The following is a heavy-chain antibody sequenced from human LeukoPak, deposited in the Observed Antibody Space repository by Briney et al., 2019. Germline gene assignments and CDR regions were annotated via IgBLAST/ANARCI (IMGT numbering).Heavy chain of an antibody. V-gene: IGHV4-39*07. CDR2: IYYSGST. CDR1: GGSISSSSYY. Sequence: SETLSLTCSVSGGSISSSSYYWGWILQPPGKGLEWIGRIYYSGSTYYNPSLKSRVTISVDTSKNQFSLKLSSVTAADTAVYYCAREVVAATFVDYWGQGTLVTVSS. D-gene: IGHD2-15*01. CDR3: AREVVAATFVDY. J-gene: IGHJ4*02.